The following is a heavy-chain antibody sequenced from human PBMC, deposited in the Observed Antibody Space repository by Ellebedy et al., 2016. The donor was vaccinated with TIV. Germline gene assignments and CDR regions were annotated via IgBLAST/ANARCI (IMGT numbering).Heavy chain of an antibody. D-gene: IGHD5-18*01. CDR2: VYTRGSP. J-gene: IGHJ3*02. V-gene: IGHV4-4*07. CDR1: GGSINNYQ. Sequence: SETLSLTCTVSGGSINNYQCNWIRRPAGKGLEWIGRVYTRGSPNYNPSLKRRVTMSIDTSKNQFSLKLSSVTAADTAVYYCASGYTYGYNALDIWGQGTKVTVSS. CDR3: ASGYTYGYNALDI.